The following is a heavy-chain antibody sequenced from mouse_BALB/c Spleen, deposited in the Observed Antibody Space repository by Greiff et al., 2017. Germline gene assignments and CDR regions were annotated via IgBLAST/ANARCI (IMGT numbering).Heavy chain of an antibody. CDR3: ARWGDGAY. CDR2: IYPGDGDT. D-gene: IGHD3-3*01. V-gene: IGHV1-80*01. Sequence: SGAELVRPGSSVKISCKASGYAFSSYWMNWVKQRPGQGLEWIGQIYPGDGDTNYNGKFKGKATLTADKSSSTAYMQLSSLTSEDSAVYFCARWGDGAYWGQGTLVTVSA. CDR1: GYAFSSYW. J-gene: IGHJ3*01.